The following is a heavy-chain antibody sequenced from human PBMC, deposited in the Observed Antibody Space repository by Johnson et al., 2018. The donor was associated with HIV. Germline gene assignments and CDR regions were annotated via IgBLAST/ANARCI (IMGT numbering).Heavy chain of an antibody. Sequence: VQLVESGGGLVQPGRSLRLSCAASGFTFDDYAMHWVRQAPGKGLEWVSGISWNSGSKGYADSVKGRFTISRDNAKNSLYLQMNSLRAEDTALYYCAKDIWDRAYCGGFDMWGQGTMVTVSS. J-gene: IGHJ3*02. V-gene: IGHV3-9*01. CDR2: ISWNSGSK. CDR1: GFTFDDYA. CDR3: AKDIWDRAYCGGFDM. D-gene: IGHD2-21*01.